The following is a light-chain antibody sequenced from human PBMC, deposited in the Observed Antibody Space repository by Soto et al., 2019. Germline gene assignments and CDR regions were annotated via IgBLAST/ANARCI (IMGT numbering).Light chain of an antibody. CDR1: SGHSRYI. CDR2: VEGSGSY. J-gene: IGLJ3*02. Sequence: QPVLTQSSSASASLGSSVKLTCTLRSGHSRYIIAWHQQQAGKAPRYLMKVEGSGSYNKGSGVPDRFSGSSSGADRYLTISNLQFEAEADYYCETWDSNTRVFGGGTKLTVL. V-gene: IGLV4-60*02. CDR3: ETWDSNTRV.